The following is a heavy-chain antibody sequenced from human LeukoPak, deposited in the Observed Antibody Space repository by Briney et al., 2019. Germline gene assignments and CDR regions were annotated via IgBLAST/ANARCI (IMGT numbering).Heavy chain of an antibody. Sequence: ASVKVSCKASGYTFTSYDINWVRQATGQGLEWMGWMNPNSGNTGYAQKFQGRVTMTRNTSISTAYMELSSLRSEDTAVYYCARVKGYYDSSGPTEYYFDYWGQGTLVTVSS. CDR1: GYTFTSYD. V-gene: IGHV1-8*01. CDR3: ARVKGYYDSSGPTEYYFDY. D-gene: IGHD3-22*01. CDR2: MNPNSGNT. J-gene: IGHJ4*02.